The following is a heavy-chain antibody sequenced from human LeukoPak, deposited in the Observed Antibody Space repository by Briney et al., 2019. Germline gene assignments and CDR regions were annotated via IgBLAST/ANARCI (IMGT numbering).Heavy chain of an antibody. Sequence: ASVKVSCKASGYTFTSYYMHWVRQAPGQGLEWIGIINPSGGSTSYAQKFQGRVTMTRDMSTSTVYMELSSLRSEDTAVYYCARSREPKYYFDYWGQGTLVTVSS. CDR3: ARSREPKYYFDY. J-gene: IGHJ4*02. V-gene: IGHV1-46*01. CDR1: GYTFTSYY. CDR2: INPSGGST.